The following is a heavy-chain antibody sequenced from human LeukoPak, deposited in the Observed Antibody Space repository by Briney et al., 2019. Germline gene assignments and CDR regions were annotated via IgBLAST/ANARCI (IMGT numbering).Heavy chain of an antibody. CDR2: IRYDGSNK. J-gene: IGHJ4*02. D-gene: IGHD1-14*01. CDR3: AMGGSGTLHY. Sequence: PGGSLRLSCAASGFTFSSYGMHWVRQAPAKGLEWVAFIRYDGSNKYYADSVKGRFTISRDNSKNTLYLQMNSLRAEDTAVYYCAMGGSGTLHYWGQGTLVTVSS. V-gene: IGHV3-30*02. CDR1: GFTFSSYG.